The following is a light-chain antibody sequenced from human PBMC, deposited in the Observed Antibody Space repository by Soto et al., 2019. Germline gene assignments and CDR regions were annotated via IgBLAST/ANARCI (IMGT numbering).Light chain of an antibody. CDR3: QQRSYWPPT. CDR2: DAS. Sequence: EIVLTQSPATLSLSPGERATLSCRASQSVSSCLAWYQQKSGRAPRLLIFDASNRATGIPARFSGSGSGTDFTFTISSLEPEDFAVYYCQQRSYWPPTFGGGTKLEIK. CDR1: QSVSSC. J-gene: IGKJ4*01. V-gene: IGKV3-11*01.